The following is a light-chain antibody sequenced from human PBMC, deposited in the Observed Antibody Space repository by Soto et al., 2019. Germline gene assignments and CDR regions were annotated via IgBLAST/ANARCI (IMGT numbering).Light chain of an antibody. Sequence: QSVLTQPPSASGTAGQVVTISCSGGDSNIGSNSVYWYQHLPRMAPKLLIYYNNQRPSGVPDRFSGSRSGTSASLAIVGHRSADEAVYYSGTWDAALSACVFGNGTKLTVL. CDR2: YNN. CDR3: GTWDAALSACV. V-gene: IGLV1-47*02. CDR1: DSNIGSNS. J-gene: IGLJ1*01.